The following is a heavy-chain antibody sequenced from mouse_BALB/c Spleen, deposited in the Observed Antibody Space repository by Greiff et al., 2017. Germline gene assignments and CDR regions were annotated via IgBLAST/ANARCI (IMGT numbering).Heavy chain of an antibody. Sequence: VQLQQSGAELARPGASVKMSCKASGYTFTSYTMHWVKQRPGQGLEWIGYINPSSGYTNYNQKFKDKATLTADKSSSTAYMQLSSLTSEDSAVYYCARPMITTDWYFDVWGAGTTVTVSS. CDR2: INPSSGYT. D-gene: IGHD2-4*01. CDR3: ARPMITTDWYFDV. V-gene: IGHV1-4*01. J-gene: IGHJ1*01. CDR1: GYTFTSYT.